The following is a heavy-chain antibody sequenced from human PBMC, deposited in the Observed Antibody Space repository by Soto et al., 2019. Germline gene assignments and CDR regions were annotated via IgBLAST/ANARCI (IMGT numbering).Heavy chain of an antibody. CDR3: ARSKWHDGSGRVREFDY. V-gene: IGHV3-33*01. CDR2: ISYDGRNT. Sequence: GGSRRLSCAASGFTFGGYGMHWVRQAPGKGLEWAAGISYDGRNTYYADSVQGRFAISRDNSKNTMYLQMNSLRVEDTAIYYCARSKWHDGSGRVREFDYWGLGTL. CDR1: GFTFGGYG. D-gene: IGHD3-10*01. J-gene: IGHJ4*02.